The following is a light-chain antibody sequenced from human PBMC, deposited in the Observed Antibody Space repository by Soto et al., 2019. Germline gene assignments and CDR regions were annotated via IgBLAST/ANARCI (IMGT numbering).Light chain of an antibody. CDR1: QNINRY. J-gene: IGKJ5*01. Sequence: EIFLTQSPSTLALSPGERATLSCRASQNINRYLAWYHQKPGQPPRLLIYDASTRATGIPARLSGSGSGTDFTLTISSLEPEDFAVYYCQQRSNWPSFGQGTRLEIK. CDR2: DAS. CDR3: QQRSNWPS. V-gene: IGKV3-11*01.